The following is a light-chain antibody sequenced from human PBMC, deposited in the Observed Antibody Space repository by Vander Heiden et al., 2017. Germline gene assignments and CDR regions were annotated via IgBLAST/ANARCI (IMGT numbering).Light chain of an antibody. V-gene: IGKV1-8*01. CDR1: QGISIY. CDR2: AAS. CDR3: QQYYSYPRT. Sequence: ALRTPPPSSPCSASTGNGGTITGRASQGISIYLAGYQQKPGKAPKLLIYAASTLQSGVPSRFSGSGSGTDFTLTISCLQSEDFATYYCQQYYSYPRTFGQGTKVDIK. J-gene: IGKJ1*01.